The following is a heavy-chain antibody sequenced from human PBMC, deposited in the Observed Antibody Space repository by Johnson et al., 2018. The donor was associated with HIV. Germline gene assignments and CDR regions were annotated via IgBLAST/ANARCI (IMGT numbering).Heavy chain of an antibody. CDR1: GFTFSNYW. Sequence: EQLVESGGGLVQPGGSLRLSFAASGFTFSNYWMSWVRQAPGKGLEWVANIKQDGSEKYYVDFVKGRFTISRDNAKNSLSLQVNSLRADDTAVYYCARPPAYLYKATFSIWGQGTMVTVSS. J-gene: IGHJ3*02. D-gene: IGHD3-16*02. CDR2: IKQDGSEK. CDR3: ARPPAYLYKATFSI. V-gene: IGHV3-7*01.